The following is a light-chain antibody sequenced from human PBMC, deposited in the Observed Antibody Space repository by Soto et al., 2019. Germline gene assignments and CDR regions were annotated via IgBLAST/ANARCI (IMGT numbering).Light chain of an antibody. CDR1: QSVSSSY. J-gene: IGKJ5*01. CDR3: QQRSNWPIT. CDR2: GAS. Sequence: EIVLTQSPGTLSXAXXXXXTXSXSASQSVSSSYLAWYQQKPGQAPRLLIYGASSRATGIPDRFSGSGSGTDFTLTISRLEPEDFAVYYCQQRSNWPITFGQGTRLEIK. V-gene: IGKV3D-20*02.